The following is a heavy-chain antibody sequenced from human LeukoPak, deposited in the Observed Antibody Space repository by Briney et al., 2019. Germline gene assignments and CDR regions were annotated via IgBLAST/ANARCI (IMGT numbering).Heavy chain of an antibody. Sequence: GSLRLSCAVSGITLSNYGMSWVRQAPGKGLEWVEGISDSGGRTKYADSVKGRFTISRDNSKNTLYLQMNSLRAEDTAVYFCAKRGVVIRVILVGFHKEAYYFDSWGQGALVTVSS. CDR3: AKRGVVIRVILVGFHKEAYYFDS. D-gene: IGHD3-22*01. J-gene: IGHJ4*02. V-gene: IGHV3-23*01. CDR1: GITLSNYG. CDR2: ISDSGGRT.